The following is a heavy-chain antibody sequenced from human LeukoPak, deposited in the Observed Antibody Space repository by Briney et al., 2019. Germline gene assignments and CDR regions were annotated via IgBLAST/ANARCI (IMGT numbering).Heavy chain of an antibody. J-gene: IGHJ4*02. Sequence: PGGSLGLSCAASGFSFSSYWMSWVRQAPGKGLEWVANIKKDGSEKYYVDSVKGRFTISRDNAKTSLYLQMNSLRAEDTAVYYCARGLSGVTGYTYGRGIDYWGQGTLVTVSS. CDR3: ARGLSGVTGYTYGRGIDY. D-gene: IGHD5-18*01. CDR2: IKKDGSEK. V-gene: IGHV3-7*01. CDR1: GFSFSSYW.